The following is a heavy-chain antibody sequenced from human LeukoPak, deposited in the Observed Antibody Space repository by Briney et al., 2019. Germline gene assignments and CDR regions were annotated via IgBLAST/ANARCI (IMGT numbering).Heavy chain of an antibody. Sequence: GGSLRPSWAASGFIFSTYGMYWFRQAPAKGLEWVAFIRHDGSIKNYADSVKGRSTISRDNSKNTLYLQMNSLRAEDTAVYYCAKDSLADIDYWGQGTLVTVSS. V-gene: IGHV3-30*02. D-gene: IGHD3-16*01. CDR2: IRHDGSIK. CDR1: GFIFSTYG. J-gene: IGHJ4*02. CDR3: AKDSLADIDY.